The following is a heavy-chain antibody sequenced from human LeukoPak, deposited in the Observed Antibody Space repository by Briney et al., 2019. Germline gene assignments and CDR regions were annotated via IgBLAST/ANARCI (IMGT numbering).Heavy chain of an antibody. CDR2: ISYDGRNQ. D-gene: IGHD4-17*01. CDR1: GLXFSTYG. CDR3: ARVQHDYDHGEGAFDI. J-gene: IGHJ3*02. Sequence: GRSLRLSCAASGLXFSTYGIHWVRQAPGKGLEWVAVISYDGRNQYYADSVKGRFTISRDNSKNTLYLQMNSLRAEDTAVYYCARVQHDYDHGEGAFDIWGQGTMVTVSS. V-gene: IGHV3-30*03.